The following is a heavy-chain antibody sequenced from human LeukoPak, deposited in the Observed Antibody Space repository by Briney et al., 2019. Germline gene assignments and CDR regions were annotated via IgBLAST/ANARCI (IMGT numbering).Heavy chain of an antibody. CDR1: GYSFTNYW. V-gene: IGHV5-51*01. CDR3: ARGGSGWYFDY. CDR2: IYTVDSDT. Sequence: GESLKISCKGSGYSFTNYWIGWVRQMPGKGLEYMGIIYTVDSDTEYSPSFQGQVTISVDKSINTAYLQWTSLKASDTAMYYCARGGSGWYFDYWGHGSLVTVSS. J-gene: IGHJ4*03. D-gene: IGHD6-19*01.